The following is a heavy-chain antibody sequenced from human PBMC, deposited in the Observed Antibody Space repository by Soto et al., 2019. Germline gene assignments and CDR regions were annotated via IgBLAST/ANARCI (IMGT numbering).Heavy chain of an antibody. CDR1: GGTISSYY. D-gene: IGHD3-9*01. V-gene: IGHV4-59*01. J-gene: IGHJ4*02. CDR2: IYYIGST. Sequence: SDNLSLTCTLSGGTISSYYWSWIRQPPGKGLEWIGYIYYIGSTNYSPSLKSRVTISVDTSKSQFSLKLSSVTAADTAVYYCARGRYFDWAPLAFDYWGQGTLVTVS. CDR3: ARGRYFDWAPLAFDY.